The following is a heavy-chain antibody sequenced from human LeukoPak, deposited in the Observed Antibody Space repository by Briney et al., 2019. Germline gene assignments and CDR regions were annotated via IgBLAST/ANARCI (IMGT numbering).Heavy chain of an antibody. J-gene: IGHJ4*02. V-gene: IGHV4-34*01. Sequence: SETLSLTCAVYGGSFSDYSWSWIRQPPGKGLEWIGEVTHSGDINYNPSLKSRVTMLVDTSKNQFSLELTSVTTADAAVYYCAFSHTTAVSEDNGGQGTLVTVSS. CDR2: VTHSGDI. D-gene: IGHD5/OR15-5a*01. CDR3: AFSHTTAVSEDN. CDR1: GGSFSDYS.